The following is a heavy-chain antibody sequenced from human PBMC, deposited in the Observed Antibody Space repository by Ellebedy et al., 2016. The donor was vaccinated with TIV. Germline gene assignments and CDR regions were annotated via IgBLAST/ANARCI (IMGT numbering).Heavy chain of an antibody. Sequence: GEFLKISCAASGFSFSNYTMNWVRQAPGKGLEWVSIFSSFNGFIWNADSVKGRFTISRDKAKNSLYLQMKSLRADDTAVYYCASRIQSNFDYWGQGTLVTVSS. D-gene: IGHD2-21*01. J-gene: IGHJ4*02. CDR1: GFSFSNYT. CDR3: ASRIQSNFDY. V-gene: IGHV3-21*01. CDR2: FSSFNGFI.